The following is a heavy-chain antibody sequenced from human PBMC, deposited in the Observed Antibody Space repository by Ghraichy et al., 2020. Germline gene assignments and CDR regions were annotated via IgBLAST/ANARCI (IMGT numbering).Heavy chain of an antibody. CDR1: GFTVSSNY. CDR2: IYSGGST. CDR3: ARVRKHDAFDI. Sequence: GGSLRLSCAASGFTVSSNYMSWVRQAPGKGLEWVSVIYSGGSTYYADSVKGRFTISRDNSKHTLYLQMNSLRAEATAVYYCARVRKHDAFDIWGQGTMVTVSS. D-gene: IGHD1-14*01. V-gene: IGHV3-53*01. J-gene: IGHJ3*02.